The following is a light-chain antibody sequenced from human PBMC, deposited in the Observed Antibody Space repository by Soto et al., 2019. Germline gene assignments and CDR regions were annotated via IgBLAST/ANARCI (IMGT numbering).Light chain of an antibody. J-gene: IGKJ5*01. CDR3: QHYNDWLIT. CDR2: GAS. V-gene: IGKV3-15*01. CDR1: QSISIN. Sequence: EIVMTQSPATLSMSPGERATLSCRASQSISINLAWYQQKPGQAPRLLIYGASARATDVPARFSGSGSGTVFTLTISSLQSEDFAVYYCQHYNDWLITFGQGTRLEIK.